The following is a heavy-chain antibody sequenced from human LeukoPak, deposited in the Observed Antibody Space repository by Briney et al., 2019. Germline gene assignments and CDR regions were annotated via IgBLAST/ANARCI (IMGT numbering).Heavy chain of an antibody. CDR1: GFTFSNAW. J-gene: IGHJ4*02. CDR3: SAGVGVTGADY. V-gene: IGHV3-15*01. CDR2: IKSKVHGETS. D-gene: IGHD1-26*01. Sequence: GGSLRLSCAASGFTFSNAWMSWGRRAPGKGLEWVGRIKSKVHGETSDYAAPVKGRFTISRDDSKNTLYLQMNSLKIEDTAVYYCSAGVGVTGADYWGQGTLVIVCS.